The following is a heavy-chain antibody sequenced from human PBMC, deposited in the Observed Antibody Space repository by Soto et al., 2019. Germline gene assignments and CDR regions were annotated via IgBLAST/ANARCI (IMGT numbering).Heavy chain of an antibody. Sequence: SETLSLTCTVSGGSISSGGYYWSWIRQHPGKGLEWIGYIYYSGSTYYNPSLKNRVTISVDTSKNQFSQKLSSVTAADTAVFYCARDLSIAARGAHWFDPWGQGTLVTVSS. CDR1: GGSISSGGYY. CDR2: IYYSGST. V-gene: IGHV4-31*03. J-gene: IGHJ5*02. CDR3: ARDLSIAARGAHWFDP. D-gene: IGHD6-6*01.